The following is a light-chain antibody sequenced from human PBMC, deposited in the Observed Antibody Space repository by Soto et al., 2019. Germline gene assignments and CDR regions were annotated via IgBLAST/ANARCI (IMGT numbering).Light chain of an antibody. Sequence: EIAMTQSPGTLSLSPGERATLSCRASQSVSSSYLAWYQQKPGQAPRLLIYGASSRATGITDRCSGSGSGTHFTLNISSMEPEDFEVYYCQQYGSTPITFDHGTRLEMK. J-gene: IGKJ5*01. CDR1: QSVSSSY. CDR3: QQYGSTPIT. CDR2: GAS. V-gene: IGKV3-20*01.